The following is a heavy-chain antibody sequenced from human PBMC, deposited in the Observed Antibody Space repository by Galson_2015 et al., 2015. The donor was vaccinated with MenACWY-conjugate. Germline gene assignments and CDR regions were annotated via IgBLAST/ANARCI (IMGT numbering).Heavy chain of an antibody. J-gene: IGHJ4*02. Sequence: SVKVSCKASGDSFNTYSFNWLRQAPGQGPEWLGGIIPVFHTTDYAQRFQGRLTITADESTSTVDMELSSLRSDDTAIYYCARPGGDYEQRTFFDYWGQGTLVTVSS. V-gene: IGHV1-69*13. CDR1: GDSFNTYS. D-gene: IGHD4-17*01. CDR3: ARPGGDYEQRTFFDY. CDR2: IIPVFHTT.